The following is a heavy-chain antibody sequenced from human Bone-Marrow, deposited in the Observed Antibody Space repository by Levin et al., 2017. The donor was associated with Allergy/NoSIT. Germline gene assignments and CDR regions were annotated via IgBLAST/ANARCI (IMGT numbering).Heavy chain of an antibody. Sequence: SETLSLTCTVSGASISTDGYYWSWIRQRPGKGLEWIGDIHYSGSTHYNPSLKSRVMISGDASKTVFSLRLNSVTAADTAVYFCARDRGYCTGNSCFSGFFDYWGQGTLVTVSS. J-gene: IGHJ4*02. D-gene: IGHD2-15*01. CDR2: IHYSGST. CDR3: ARDRGYCTGNSCFSGFFDY. V-gene: IGHV4-31*03. CDR1: GASISTDGYY.